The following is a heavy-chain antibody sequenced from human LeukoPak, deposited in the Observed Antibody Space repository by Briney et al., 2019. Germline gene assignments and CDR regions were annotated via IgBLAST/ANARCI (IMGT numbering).Heavy chain of an antibody. D-gene: IGHD2-15*01. CDR1: GGSVSDYY. CDR3: ASTPLPYCSGGSCYYYYYYMDV. J-gene: IGHJ6*03. V-gene: IGHV4-59*02. Sequence: SETLSLTCTVSGGSVSDYYWSWIRQSPGKGLEWIGYIYYTETSYNPSLKSRVTMSVDTSKNQFSLKLSSVTAADTAVYYCASTPLPYCSGGSCYYYYYYMDVWGKGTTVTISS. CDR2: IYYTET.